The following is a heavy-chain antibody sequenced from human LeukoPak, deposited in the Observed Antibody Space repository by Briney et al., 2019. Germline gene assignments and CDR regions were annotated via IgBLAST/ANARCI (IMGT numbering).Heavy chain of an antibody. CDR3: ARVPPRTIFGVVTYYYGMDV. J-gene: IGHJ6*02. CDR2: IYYSGST. V-gene: IGHV4-59*01. Sequence: SEALSLTCTVSGGSISSYYWSWIRQPQGKGLEWIGYIYYSGSTNYNPSLKSRVTISVDTSKNQFSLKLSSVTAADTAVYYCARVPPRTIFGVVTYYYGMDVWGQGTTVTVSS. CDR1: GGSISSYY. D-gene: IGHD3-3*01.